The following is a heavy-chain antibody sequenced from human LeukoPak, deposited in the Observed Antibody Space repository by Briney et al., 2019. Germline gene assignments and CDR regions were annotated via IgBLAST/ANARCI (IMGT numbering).Heavy chain of an antibody. CDR2: ISGSGGST. Sequence: GGSLRLSCAASGFTFSSYAMSWVRQAPGKGLEWVSAISGSGGSTYYADSVKGRFTISRDNSKNTLYLQMNSLRAEDTAVYYCAKDRDDFWSGYYFPAYYYGMGVWGQGTTVTVSS. V-gene: IGHV3-23*01. J-gene: IGHJ6*02. CDR1: GFTFSSYA. D-gene: IGHD3-3*01. CDR3: AKDRDDFWSGYYFPAYYYGMGV.